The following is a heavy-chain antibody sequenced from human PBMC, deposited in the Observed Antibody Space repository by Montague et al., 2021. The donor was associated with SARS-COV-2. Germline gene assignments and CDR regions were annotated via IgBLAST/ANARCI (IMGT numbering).Heavy chain of an antibody. J-gene: IGHJ3*02. D-gene: IGHD4-17*01. CDR3: AMRGGALDAFDI. CDR2: IYYSGST. Sequence: SETRSLTCTVSGGSIRTSSYYWGWIRQPPGKGLDWIGSIYYSGSTYYNPSLKSRVTISVDTSKNQFSLKLSSVTAADTAVYYCAMRGGALDAFDIGGQGTMVIVSS. V-gene: IGHV4-39*01. CDR1: GGSIRTSSYY.